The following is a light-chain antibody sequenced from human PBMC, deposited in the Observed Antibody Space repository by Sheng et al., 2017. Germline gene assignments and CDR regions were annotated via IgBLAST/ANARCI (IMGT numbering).Light chain of an antibody. J-gene: IGKJ1*01. CDR1: QSISSRS. CDR2: GVS. Sequence: EIVLTQSPGTLSLSPGERATFSCRASQSISSRSLAWYQQKPGQAPRLLIYGVSSRATGIPDKFSGSGSGTDFTLTINRLEPEDFAVYYCQQYGSSPETFGQGTKVEIK. CDR3: QQYGSSPET. V-gene: IGKV3-20*01.